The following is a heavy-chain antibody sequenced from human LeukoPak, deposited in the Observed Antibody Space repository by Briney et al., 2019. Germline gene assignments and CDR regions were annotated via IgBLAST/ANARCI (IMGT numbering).Heavy chain of an antibody. J-gene: IGHJ4*02. CDR1: GFTFSTYS. V-gene: IGHV3-21*01. CDR3: ARDPYYDSSGYLAAHFDY. D-gene: IGHD3-22*01. Sequence: GGSLRLSCAASGFTFSTYSMNWVRQAPGKGLEWVSSISSSSYYIYYADSVKGRSTISRDNAKNSLYLQMNSLRAEDTAVYYCARDPYYDSSGYLAAHFDYWGQGTLVTVSS. CDR2: ISSSSYYI.